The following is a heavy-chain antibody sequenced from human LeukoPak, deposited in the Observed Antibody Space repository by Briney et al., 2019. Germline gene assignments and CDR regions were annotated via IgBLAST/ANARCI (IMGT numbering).Heavy chain of an antibody. CDR3: ARVPYCSSTSCQRGTNAFYI. CDR2: IIPIFGTA. D-gene: IGHD2-2*01. Sequence: SVKVSCKASGGTLSSYAISWVRQAPGQGLEWTGRIIPIFGTANYAQKFQGRVTITTDESTSTAYMELSSLRSEDTAVYYCARVPYCSSTSCQRGTNAFYIWGQGTMVTVSS. CDR1: GGTLSSYA. V-gene: IGHV1-69*05. J-gene: IGHJ3*02.